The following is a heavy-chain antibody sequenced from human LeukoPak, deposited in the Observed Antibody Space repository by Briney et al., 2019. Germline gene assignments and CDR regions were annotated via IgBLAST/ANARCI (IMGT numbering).Heavy chain of an antibody. V-gene: IGHV3-23*01. Sequence: GGSLRLSCAASGFTFSSYAMSWVRQAPGKGLEWVSAISGSGGSTYYADSVKGRFTISRDNSKNTLYLLMNSLRAEDTAVYYCAKARVPGYYYYMDVWGKGTTVTVSS. CDR1: GFTFSSYA. CDR2: ISGSGGST. CDR3: AKARVPGYYYYMDV. J-gene: IGHJ6*03.